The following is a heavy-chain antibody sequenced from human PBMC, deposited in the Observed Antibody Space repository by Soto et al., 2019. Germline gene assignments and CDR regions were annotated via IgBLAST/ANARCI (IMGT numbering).Heavy chain of an antibody. CDR2: IYYSGST. CDR3: VHSVDTAMVTGAY. Sequence: QLQLQESGPGLVQPSETLSLTCTVSGGSIISSSYYWGWIRQPPGKGLEWLGSIYYSGSTYYNPSLKSRVTISVNTSKNQFSLKLSSVTAADTAVYYCVHSVDTAMVTGAYWCQGTLVTVSS. D-gene: IGHD5-18*01. CDR1: GGSIISSSYY. J-gene: IGHJ4*02. V-gene: IGHV4-39*01.